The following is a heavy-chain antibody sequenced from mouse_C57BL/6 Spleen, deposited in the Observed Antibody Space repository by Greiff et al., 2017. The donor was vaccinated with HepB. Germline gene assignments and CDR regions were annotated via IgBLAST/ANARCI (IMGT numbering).Heavy chain of an antibody. D-gene: IGHD1-1*01. CDR1: GYTFTIYT. CDR3: VLLREGFDY. J-gene: IGHJ2*01. CDR2: INPSSGYT. V-gene: IGHV1-4*01. Sequence: VQLQQSGAELARPGASVKMSCKASGYTFTIYTMHWVKQRPGQGLEWIGYINPSSGYTKYNQKFKDKATLTADKSSSTAYMQLSSLTSEDSAVYYCVLLREGFDYWGQGTTLTVSS.